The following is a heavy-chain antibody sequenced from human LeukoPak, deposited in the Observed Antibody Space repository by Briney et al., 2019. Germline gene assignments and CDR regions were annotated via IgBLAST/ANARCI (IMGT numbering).Heavy chain of an antibody. J-gene: IGHJ4*02. CDR1: GFTFSSYA. CDR2: ISYDGSNK. D-gene: IGHD5-24*01. V-gene: IGHV3-30*04. CDR3: AKDQAGDGYNSM. Sequence: GRSLRLSCAASGFTFSSYAMHWVRQAPGKGLEWVAVISYDGSNKYYADSVKGRFTISRDNSKNTLYLQMNSLRAEDTAIYYCAKDQAGDGYNSMWGQGTRVTVSS.